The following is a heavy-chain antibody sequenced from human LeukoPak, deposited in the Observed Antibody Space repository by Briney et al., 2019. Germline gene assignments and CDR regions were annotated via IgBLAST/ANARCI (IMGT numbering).Heavy chain of an antibody. Sequence: GGSLRLSCAASGFPFTNYAMTWVRQAPGKGLEWVSGISEGVGNTYYADSVKGRFTISRDDSKNTLYLQMNSLRAEDTALYYCAKREKGTTGRFFDYWGQGTLVTVSS. CDR2: ISEGVGNT. CDR3: AKREKGTTGRFFDY. J-gene: IGHJ4*02. V-gene: IGHV3-23*01. D-gene: IGHD4-17*01. CDR1: GFPFTNYA.